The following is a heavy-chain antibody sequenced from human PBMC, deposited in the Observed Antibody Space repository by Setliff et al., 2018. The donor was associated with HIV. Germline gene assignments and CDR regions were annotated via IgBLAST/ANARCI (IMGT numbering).Heavy chain of an antibody. CDR3: VRHGGTVGRTLLMGLRRIYS. Sequence: SETLSLTCAVYGGSFSGYYWSWIRQPPGKGLELIGEINHDRTTNYNPSLKSRVTMSVDTSKNQFSLNLTSVTAADTAVYYCVRHGGTVGRTLLMGLRRIYSCCRGSLVTVSS. CDR2: INHDRTT. J-gene: IGHJ5*01. CDR1: GGSFSGYY. V-gene: IGHV4-34*01. D-gene: IGHD2-8*02.